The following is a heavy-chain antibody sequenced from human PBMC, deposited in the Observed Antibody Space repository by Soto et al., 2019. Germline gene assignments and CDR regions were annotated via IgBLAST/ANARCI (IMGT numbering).Heavy chain of an antibody. J-gene: IGHJ5*02. D-gene: IGHD2-15*01. CDR2: IYSTGST. CDR1: GGSIKNYY. CDR3: TRDYCTGGICPYNWFDP. Sequence: SETLSLTCTVSGGSIKNYYWSWIRQPAGKGLEWIGRIYSTGSTNYNASLKSRVTISVDTSRNQFSLRLSSVTPADTAVYYCTRDYCTGGICPYNWFDPWGQGTLVTVSS. V-gene: IGHV4-4*07.